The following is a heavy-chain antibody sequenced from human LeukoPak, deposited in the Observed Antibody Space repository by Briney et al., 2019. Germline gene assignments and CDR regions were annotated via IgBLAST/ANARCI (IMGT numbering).Heavy chain of an antibody. CDR2: ITRSSIYI. CDR3: ARVRYDGSGYYSIYDY. J-gene: IGHJ4*02. CDR1: GFTFSSYS. Sequence: GGSLRLSCAASGFTFSSYSMNWVRQAPGKGLEWVSSITRSSIYIYYADSVKGRFTISRDNAKNSLYLQMNSLRAEDTAVYYCARVRYDGSGYYSIYDYWGQGTLVTVSS. D-gene: IGHD3-22*01. V-gene: IGHV3-21*01.